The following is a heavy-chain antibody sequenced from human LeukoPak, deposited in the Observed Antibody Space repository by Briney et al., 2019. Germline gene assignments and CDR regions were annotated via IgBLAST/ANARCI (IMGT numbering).Heavy chain of an antibody. CDR3: ARDELGAAPRYSGYASDYYYGMDV. D-gene: IGHD5-12*01. Sequence: GGSLRLSCAASGYTFSSYGMHWVRQAPGKGLEWVAFIRYDGSNKYYADSVKGRFTISRDNSKNTLYLQMNSLRAEDTAVYYCARDELGAAPRYSGYASDYYYGMDVWGQGTTVTVSS. J-gene: IGHJ6*02. CDR1: GYTFSSYG. V-gene: IGHV3-30*02. CDR2: IRYDGSNK.